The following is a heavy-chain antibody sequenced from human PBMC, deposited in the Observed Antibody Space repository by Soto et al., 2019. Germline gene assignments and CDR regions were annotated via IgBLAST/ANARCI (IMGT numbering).Heavy chain of an antibody. V-gene: IGHV1-69*01. J-gene: IGHJ6*02. CDR2: IIPIFGTA. CDR1: GGTFSSYA. Sequence: QVQLVQSGAEVKKPGSSVKVSCKASGGTFSSYAIGWVRQAPGQGLEWMGGIIPIFGTANYAQKFQGRVTITADESTSTAYMELSSLRSEDTAVYYCASVEIPGGTVTTRYYYYGMDVWGQGTTVTVSS. D-gene: IGHD4-4*01. CDR3: ASVEIPGGTVTTRYYYYGMDV.